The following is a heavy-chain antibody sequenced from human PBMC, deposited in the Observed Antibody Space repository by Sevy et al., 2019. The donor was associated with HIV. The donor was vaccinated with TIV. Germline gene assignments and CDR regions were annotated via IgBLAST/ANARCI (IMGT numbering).Heavy chain of an antibody. D-gene: IGHD2-2*01. CDR1: GFIFSNYA. V-gene: IGHV3-23*01. J-gene: IGHJ4*02. CDR3: AKLLSGDCSRTSCRDYYFDS. CDR2: ISGSGGTT. Sequence: GGSLRLSCATSGFIFSNYAMSWVRQAPGKGLEWVSDISGSGGTTYYADAVRGRFTISRDNSKNTLYLQMDSLRAEDTAVYYCAKLLSGDCSRTSCRDYYFDSWGQGTLVTVSS.